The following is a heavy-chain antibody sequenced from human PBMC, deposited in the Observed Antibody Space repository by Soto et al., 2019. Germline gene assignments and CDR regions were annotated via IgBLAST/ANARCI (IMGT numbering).Heavy chain of an antibody. CDR3: AKDTYYLDSSGYYVFDS. CDR1: GFTFSSYG. D-gene: IGHD3-22*01. V-gene: IGHV3-30*18. CDR2: ISYDGGNT. Sequence: QVQLVESGGGVVQPGRSLRLSCAASGFTFSSYGIHWVRQAPGQGLEWVAVISYDGGNTHYADSVQGRFTISRDNSKNTLYLQMNSLRAEDTAVYYGAKDTYYLDSSGYYVFDSWGQGTLVTVSS. J-gene: IGHJ4*02.